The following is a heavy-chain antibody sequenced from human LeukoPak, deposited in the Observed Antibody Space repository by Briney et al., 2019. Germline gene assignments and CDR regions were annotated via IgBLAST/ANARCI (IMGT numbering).Heavy chain of an antibody. Sequence: PGGSLRLSCSASGFSFSDSYMSWFRLSPEKGLEWIAYITSSGTTTEYADSVKGRFTISRVNAKNSLYLEMNSLRSEDTAVYYCAREPDYGDPYWGQGTLVTVSS. CDR2: ITSSGTTT. CDR1: GFSFSDSY. V-gene: IGHV3-11*01. J-gene: IGHJ4*02. CDR3: AREPDYGDPY. D-gene: IGHD4/OR15-4a*01.